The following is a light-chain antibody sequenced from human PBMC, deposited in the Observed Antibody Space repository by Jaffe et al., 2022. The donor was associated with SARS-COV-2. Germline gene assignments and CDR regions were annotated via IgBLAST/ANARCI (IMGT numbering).Light chain of an antibody. J-gene: IGKJ1*01. Sequence: EIVLTQSPATLSLSPGERATLSCRASQSVSSSYLAWYQQKPGQAPRLLIYGASSRATGIPDRFSGSGSGTDFTLTISRLEPEDFAVYYCQQYDKSPWTFGQGTKVEIK. CDR2: GAS. V-gene: IGKV3-20*01. CDR1: QSVSSSY. CDR3: QQYDKSPWT.